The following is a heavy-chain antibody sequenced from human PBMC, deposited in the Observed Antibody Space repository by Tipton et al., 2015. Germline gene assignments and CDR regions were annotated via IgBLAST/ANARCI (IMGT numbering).Heavy chain of an antibody. CDR1: GGSISSYY. D-gene: IGHD6-13*01. Sequence: TLSLTCTVSGGSISSYYWSWIRQPPGKGLEWIGYIYYSGSTNYNPSLKSRVAMSVDMSKKRISLSLTSVTAADTAIYYCARGPAAAANSYFDIWGRGTQVTVSS. CDR2: IYYSGST. V-gene: IGHV4-59*12. J-gene: IGHJ2*01. CDR3: ARGPAAAANSYFDI.